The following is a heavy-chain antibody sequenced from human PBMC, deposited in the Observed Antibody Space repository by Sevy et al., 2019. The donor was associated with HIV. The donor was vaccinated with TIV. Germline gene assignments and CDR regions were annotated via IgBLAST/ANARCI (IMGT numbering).Heavy chain of an antibody. V-gene: IGHV3-23*01. Sequence: GGALRLSCAASGFTFSSYAMSWVRQAPGKGLEWVSAISGSGGNTYYADSVKGRFTISRDNSKNTLYLRMNRLRAEDTAVTYCAKDLGYCSGGSCLAFDYWGQGTLVTVSS. J-gene: IGHJ4*01. D-gene: IGHD2-15*01. CDR1: GFTFSSYA. CDR3: AKDLGYCSGGSCLAFDY. CDR2: ISGSGGNT.